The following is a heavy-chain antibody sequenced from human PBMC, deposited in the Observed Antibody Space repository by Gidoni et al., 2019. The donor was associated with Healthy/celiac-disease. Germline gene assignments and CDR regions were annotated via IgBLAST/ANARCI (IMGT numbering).Heavy chain of an antibody. V-gene: IGHV1-2*02. J-gene: IGHJ5*02. Sequence: QVQLVQSGAEVKKPGASVKVSCKASGYTFTGYYMHWVRQAPGQGLEWMGWINPNSGGTNYAQKFQGRVTMTRDTSISTAYMELSRLRSDDTAVYYCARPDIVVVPAAPKNHWGQGTLVTVSS. CDR1: GYTFTGYY. D-gene: IGHD2-2*01. CDR2: INPNSGGT. CDR3: ARPDIVVVPAAPKNH.